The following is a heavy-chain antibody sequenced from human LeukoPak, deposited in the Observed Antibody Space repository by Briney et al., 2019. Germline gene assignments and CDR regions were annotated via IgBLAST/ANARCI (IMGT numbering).Heavy chain of an antibody. V-gene: IGHV4-38-2*02. CDR3: ARMSSYYYYMDV. Sequence: ASETLSLTCTVSGYSISSGYYWGWIRQPPGKGLEWIGSIYHSGSTYYNPSLKSRVTISVDTSKNQFSLKLSSVTAADTAVYYCARMSSYYYYMDVWGKGTTVTVSS. CDR2: IYHSGST. D-gene: IGHD6-6*01. CDR1: GYSISSGYY. J-gene: IGHJ6*03.